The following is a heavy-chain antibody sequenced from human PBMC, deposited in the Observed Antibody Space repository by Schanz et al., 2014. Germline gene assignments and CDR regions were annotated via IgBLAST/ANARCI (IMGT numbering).Heavy chain of an antibody. CDR2: TSNDGSFT. J-gene: IGHJ3*02. V-gene: IGHV3-74*01. CDR1: GFIFSDSW. CDR3: AREEGYGYGPGAFDI. D-gene: IGHD5-18*01. Sequence: DVQLAESGGGLVKSGGSLRLSCATSGFIFSDSWMHWVRQAPGKGLVWVSRTSNDGSFTTFADSVKGRFTISRDNSKNTLSLQMNSLRAEDTAVYYCAREEGYGYGPGAFDIWGQGTMVTVSS.